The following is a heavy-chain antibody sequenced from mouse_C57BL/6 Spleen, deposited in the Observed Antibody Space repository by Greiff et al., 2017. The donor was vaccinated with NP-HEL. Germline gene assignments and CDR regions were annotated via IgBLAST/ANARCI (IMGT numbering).Heavy chain of an antibody. Sequence: EVMLVESGGGLVQPKGSLKLSCAASGFSFNTYAMNWVRQAPGKGLEWVARIRSKSNNYATYYADSVKDRFTISRDDSESMLYLQMNNLKTEDTAMYYCVRDYSNGGYYFDYWGQGTTLTVSS. V-gene: IGHV10-1*01. CDR3: VRDYSNGGYYFDY. CDR2: IRSKSNNYAT. J-gene: IGHJ2*01. D-gene: IGHD2-5*01. CDR1: GFSFNTYA.